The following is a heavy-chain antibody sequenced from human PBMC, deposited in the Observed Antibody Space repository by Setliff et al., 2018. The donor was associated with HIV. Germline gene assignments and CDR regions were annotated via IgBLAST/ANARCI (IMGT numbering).Heavy chain of an antibody. CDR1: GYTFSDYG. CDR2: ISRYSGNA. CDR3: ARVGPFAFDSSGYAEF. Sequence: ASVKVSCKAAGYTFSDYGIAWVRQAPGQGLEWMGWISRYSGNALYAQKFQGRVTVTTDTSTSTAYMELRSLRSDDTAVYFCARVGPFAFDSSGYAEFWGQGTLVTVSS. D-gene: IGHD3-22*01. V-gene: IGHV1-18*01. J-gene: IGHJ4*02.